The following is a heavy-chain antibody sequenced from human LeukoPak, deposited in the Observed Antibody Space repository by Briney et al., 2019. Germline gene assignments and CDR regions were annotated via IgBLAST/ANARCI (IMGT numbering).Heavy chain of an antibody. D-gene: IGHD6-19*01. CDR2: IYPGDSDT. CDR1: GYSFTSYW. Sequence: HGESLKISCKGSGYSFTSYWTGWVRQMPGKGLEWMGIIYPGDSDTRYSPSFQGQVTISADKSISTAYLQWRSLKASDTAMYYCARLRVAGPRRVFDAFDIWGQGTMVTVSS. J-gene: IGHJ3*02. V-gene: IGHV5-51*01. CDR3: ARLRVAGPRRVFDAFDI.